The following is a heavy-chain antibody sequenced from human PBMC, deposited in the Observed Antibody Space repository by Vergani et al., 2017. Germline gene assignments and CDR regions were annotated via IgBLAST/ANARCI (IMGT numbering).Heavy chain of an antibody. D-gene: IGHD3-9*01. Sequence: QITLKESGPTLVKPTQTLTLTCTFSGFSLSTSGVGVGWIRQPPGKALEWLALIYWDDDKRYSPSLKSRLTITKDTSKNQVVLTMTNMDPVATATYYCAHRPGGYYDISDYYYMDVSGKGTTVTVSS. V-gene: IGHV2-5*02. CDR3: AHRPGGYYDISDYYYMDV. CDR1: GFSLSTSGVG. CDR2: IYWDDDK. J-gene: IGHJ6*03.